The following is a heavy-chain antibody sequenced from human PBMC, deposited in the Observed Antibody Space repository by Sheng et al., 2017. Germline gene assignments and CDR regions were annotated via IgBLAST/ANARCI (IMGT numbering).Heavy chain of an antibody. CDR2: INHSGST. V-gene: IGHV4-34*01. J-gene: IGHJ4*02. D-gene: IGHD3-10*01. CDR1: GGSFSGYY. CDR3: ARGRSMVRGVILAY. Sequence: QVQLQQWGAGLLKPSETLSLTCAVYGGSFSGYYWSWIRQPPGKGLEWIGEINHSGSTNYNPSLKSRVTISVDTSKNQFSLKLSSVTAADTAVYYCARGRSMVRGVILAYWGQGTLVTVSS.